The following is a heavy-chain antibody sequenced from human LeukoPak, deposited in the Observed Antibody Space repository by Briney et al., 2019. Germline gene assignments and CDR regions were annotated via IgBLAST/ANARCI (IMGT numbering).Heavy chain of an antibody. D-gene: IGHD6-13*01. V-gene: IGHV4-31*03. Sequence: SETLSLTCTVSGGSISSGGYYWSWIRQHPGKGLEWIGYIYYSGSTYYNPSLKSRVTISVDTSENQFSLKLSSVTAADTAVYYCARDYRSIAAAGANWFDPWGQGTLVTVSS. J-gene: IGHJ5*02. CDR3: ARDYRSIAAAGANWFDP. CDR1: GGSISSGGYY. CDR2: IYYSGST.